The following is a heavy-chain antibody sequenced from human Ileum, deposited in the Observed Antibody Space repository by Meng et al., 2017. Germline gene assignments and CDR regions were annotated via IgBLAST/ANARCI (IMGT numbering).Heavy chain of an antibody. CDR3: ARERRHYYGSGSFDY. D-gene: IGHD3-10*01. CDR1: GGSFSSDNYY. Sequence: QLQLQESGPGLVKPSETLSISCSVSGGSFSSDNYYWTWIRQTPGKGLEWIGLTYYNGSPFYNPSLRSRVTISVDTSKDQFSLKLTSVTAADTAVYYCARERRHYYGSGSFDYWGQGILVTVSS. CDR2: TYYNGSP. V-gene: IGHV4-30-4*01. J-gene: IGHJ4*02.